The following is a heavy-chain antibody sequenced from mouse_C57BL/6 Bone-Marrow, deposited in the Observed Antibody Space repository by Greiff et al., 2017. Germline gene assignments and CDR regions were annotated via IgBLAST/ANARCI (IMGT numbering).Heavy chain of an antibody. D-gene: IGHD2-4*01. J-gene: IGHJ4*01. Sequence: SGPELVKPGASVKISCKASGYTFTDYYMNWVKQSHGKSLEWIGDINPNNGGTSYNQKFKGKATLTVDKSSSTAYMELRSLTSEDSAVYYCARLVSYDYDGYAMDYWGQGTSVTVSS. CDR2: INPNNGGT. CDR1: GYTFTDYY. V-gene: IGHV1-26*01. CDR3: ARLVSYDYDGYAMDY.